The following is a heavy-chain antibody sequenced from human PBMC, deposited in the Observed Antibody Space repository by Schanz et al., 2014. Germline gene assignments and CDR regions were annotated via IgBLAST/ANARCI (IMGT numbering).Heavy chain of an antibody. CDR2: INTNTGNP. J-gene: IGHJ6*02. CDR3: ARGGDAVPRGPMDV. D-gene: IGHD3-10*01. V-gene: IGHV7-4-1*02. Sequence: QVQLVQSGSELKKPGASVKVSCKASGYTFTSYAMNWVRQAPGQGLEWMGWINTNTGNPTYAQGFTGRFVFSLNTSVSTAYLQISGLQADDTAIYYCARGGDAVPRGPMDVWGQGTTVTVSS. CDR1: GYTFTSYA.